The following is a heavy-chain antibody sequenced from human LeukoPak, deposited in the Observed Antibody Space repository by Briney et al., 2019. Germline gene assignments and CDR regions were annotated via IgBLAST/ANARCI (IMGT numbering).Heavy chain of an antibody. J-gene: IGHJ5*02. D-gene: IGHD3-22*01. V-gene: IGHV5-10-1*01. Sequence: GESLKISCEVSGHRFTNHWIGWVRQMPGKGLEWMGRIDPSDSYTNYSPSFQGHVTISADKSISTAYLQWSSLKASDTAMYYCARHEGYYYDSSGSEFDPWGQGTLVTVSS. CDR1: GHRFTNHW. CDR3: ARHEGYYYDSSGSEFDP. CDR2: IDPSDSYT.